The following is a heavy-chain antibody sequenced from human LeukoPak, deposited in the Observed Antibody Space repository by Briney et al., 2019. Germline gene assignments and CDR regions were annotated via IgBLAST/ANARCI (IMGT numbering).Heavy chain of an antibody. Sequence: ASVKVSCKASGYTFTSYDINWVRQATGQGLEWMGWMNPNSGGTNYAQKFQGRVTMTRDTSISTAYMELSRLRSDDTAVYYCARGPGKKEWYYYDEYYFDYWGQGTLVTVSS. V-gene: IGHV1-2*02. CDR1: GYTFTSYD. CDR2: MNPNSGGT. CDR3: ARGPGKKEWYYYDEYYFDY. D-gene: IGHD3-22*01. J-gene: IGHJ4*02.